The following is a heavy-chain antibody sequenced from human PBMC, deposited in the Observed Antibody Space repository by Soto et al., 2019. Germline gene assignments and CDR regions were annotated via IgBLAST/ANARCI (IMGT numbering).Heavy chain of an antibody. Sequence: GASVKVSCKASGYTFTSYAMHWVRQAPGQRLEWMGWINAGNGNTKYSQKFQGRVTITRDTSASTAYMELSSLRSEDTAVYYCAREYDFGYYFDYWGQGTLVTVSS. CDR2: INAGNGNT. CDR1: GYTFTSYA. CDR3: AREYDFGYYFDY. D-gene: IGHD3-3*01. J-gene: IGHJ4*02. V-gene: IGHV1-3*01.